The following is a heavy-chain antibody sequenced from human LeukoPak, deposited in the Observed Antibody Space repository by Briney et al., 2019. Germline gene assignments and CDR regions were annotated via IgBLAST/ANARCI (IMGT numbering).Heavy chain of an antibody. Sequence: SETLSLTCAVYGGSFSDYYWSWIRQPPGKGLEWIGEINHSGSTNYNPSLKSRVTISVDTSKNQFSLKLSSVTAADTAVYYCARGCGGRLRVDYYYMDVWGKGTTVTVSS. CDR1: GGSFSDYY. V-gene: IGHV4-34*01. CDR2: INHSGST. J-gene: IGHJ6*03. D-gene: IGHD2-21*01. CDR3: ARGCGGRLRVDYYYMDV.